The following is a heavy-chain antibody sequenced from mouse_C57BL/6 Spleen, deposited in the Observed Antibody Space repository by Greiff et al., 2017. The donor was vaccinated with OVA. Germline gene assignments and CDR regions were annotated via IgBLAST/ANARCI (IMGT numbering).Heavy chain of an antibody. D-gene: IGHD1-1*01. CDR2: IWSGGST. CDR3: ARNSPFNYGSSYYAMDY. J-gene: IGHJ4*01. CDR1: GFSLTSYG. V-gene: IGHV2-2*01. Sequence: QVQLQQSGPGLVQPSQSLSITCTVSGFSLTSYGVHWVRQSPGKGLEWLGVIWSGGSTDYNAAFISRLSISKDNSKSQVFFKMNSLQADDTAIYYCARNSPFNYGSSYYAMDYWGQGTSVTVSS.